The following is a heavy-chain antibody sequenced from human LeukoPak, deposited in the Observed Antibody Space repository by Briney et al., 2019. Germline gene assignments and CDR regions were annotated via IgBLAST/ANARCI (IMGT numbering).Heavy chain of an antibody. CDR2: INHSGST. D-gene: IGHD2-15*01. Sequence: PSETLSLTCTVSGDSISTTSYYWDWIRQPPGKGLEWIGEINHSGSTNYNPSLKSRVTISVDTSKNQFSLKLSSVTAADTAVYYCARGPANNCSGGSCPYNWFDPWGQGTLVTVSS. CDR1: GDSISTTSYY. CDR3: ARGPANNCSGGSCPYNWFDP. V-gene: IGHV4-39*07. J-gene: IGHJ5*02.